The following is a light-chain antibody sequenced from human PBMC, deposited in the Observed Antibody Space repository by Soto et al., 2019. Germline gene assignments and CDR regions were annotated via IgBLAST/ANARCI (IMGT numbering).Light chain of an antibody. CDR1: SSDVGAYDF. CDR3: SSYTTRSTLV. CDR2: DVT. Sequence: SVLTQPASVSGSPGQSITISCTGTSSDVGAYDFVSWYQHYPGKAPKLVTFDVTHRPPGISDRFSGSKSANTASLTISGLQAEDEAFYYCSSYTTRSTLVFGGGTKVTVL. V-gene: IGLV2-14*01. J-gene: IGLJ1*01.